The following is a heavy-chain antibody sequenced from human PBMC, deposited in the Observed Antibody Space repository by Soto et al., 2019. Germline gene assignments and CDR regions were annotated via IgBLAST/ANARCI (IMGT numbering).Heavy chain of an antibody. CDR2: ISGYNGNT. CDR1: GYTFDSYV. V-gene: IGHV1-18*01. J-gene: IGHJ6*02. CDR3: ARKYYDFWSGYSAPEKTYGMDV. D-gene: IGHD3-3*01. Sequence: QVQLVQSGAEVKKPGASVKVSCKTSGYTFDSYVITWVRQAPGQGLEWMGWISGYNGNTKYAQKFQGRVTMTTDTSTSTAYLELRSLRSDDTAVYFCARKYYDFWSGYSAPEKTYGMDVWGQGTTVTVSS.